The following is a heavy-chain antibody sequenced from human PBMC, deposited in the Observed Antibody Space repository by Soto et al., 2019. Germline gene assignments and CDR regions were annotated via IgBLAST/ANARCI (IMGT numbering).Heavy chain of an antibody. J-gene: IGHJ4*02. CDR1: GFTFSSYA. V-gene: IGHV3-23*01. CDR3: AKAPLVGATYPWDY. CDR2: ISGSGGST. Sequence: HPGGSLRLSCAASGFTFSSYAMSWVRQAPGKGLEWVSAISGSGGSTYYADSVKGRFTISRDNSKNTLYLQMNSLRAEDTAVYYCAKAPLVGATYPWDYWGQGTLVTVSS. D-gene: IGHD1-26*01.